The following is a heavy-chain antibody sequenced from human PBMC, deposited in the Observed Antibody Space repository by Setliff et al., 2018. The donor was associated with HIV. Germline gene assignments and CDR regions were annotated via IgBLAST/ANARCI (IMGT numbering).Heavy chain of an antibody. CDR1: GASISRGNYY. J-gene: IGHJ4*02. CDR3: ARDGGGSGWSLGEFDF. D-gene: IGHD6-19*01. Sequence: SETLSLTCTVSGASISRGNYYWTWIRQRPGKGLEWIAFIYYSGSTYYNPSLKSRVTISVDTSKNQFSLKLSSVTAADTAVYYCARDGGGSGWSLGEFDFWGQGTLVTVSS. V-gene: IGHV4-30-4*08. CDR2: IYYSGST.